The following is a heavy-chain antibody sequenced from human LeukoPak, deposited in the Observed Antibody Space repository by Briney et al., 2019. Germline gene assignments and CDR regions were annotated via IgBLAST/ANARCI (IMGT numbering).Heavy chain of an antibody. Sequence: GASVKVSCKASGYTFTGYYMHWVRQAPGPGLEWMGWMNPNSGNTGYAQKFQGRVTITRNTSISTAYMELSSLRSEDTAVYYCARGRGSYTDFDYWGQGTLVTVSS. J-gene: IGHJ4*02. CDR1: GYTFTGYY. CDR2: MNPNSGNT. CDR3: ARGRGSYTDFDY. D-gene: IGHD1-26*01. V-gene: IGHV1-8*03.